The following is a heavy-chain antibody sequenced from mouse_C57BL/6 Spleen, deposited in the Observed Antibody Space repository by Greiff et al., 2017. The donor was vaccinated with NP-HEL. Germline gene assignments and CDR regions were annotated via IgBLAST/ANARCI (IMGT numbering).Heavy chain of an antibody. J-gene: IGHJ1*03. CDR2: INPNYGTT. CDR3: AISRDLLGYFDV. D-gene: IGHD2-1*01. V-gene: IGHV1-39*01. CDR1: GYSFTDYN. Sequence: EVQLQQSGPELVKPGASVKISCKASGYSFTDYNMNWVKQSTGKSLEWIGVINPNYGTTSYNQKFKGKATLTVDQSSSTSYMQLNSLTSEDSAVYYCAISRDLLGYFDVWGTGTTVTVSS.